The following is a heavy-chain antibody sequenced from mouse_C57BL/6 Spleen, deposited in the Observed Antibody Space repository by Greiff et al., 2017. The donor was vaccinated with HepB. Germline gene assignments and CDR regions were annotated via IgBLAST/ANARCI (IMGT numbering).Heavy chain of an antibody. CDR2: IYPGDGDT. Sequence: VQLQQSGPELVKPGASVKISCKASGYAFSSSWMNWVKQRPGKGLEWIGRIYPGDGDTNYNGKFKGKATLTADKSSSTAYMQLSSLTSEDSAVYFCARDGNGGYFDVWGTGTTVTVSS. CDR3: ARDGNGGYFDV. J-gene: IGHJ1*03. D-gene: IGHD2-1*01. CDR1: GYAFSSSW. V-gene: IGHV1-82*01.